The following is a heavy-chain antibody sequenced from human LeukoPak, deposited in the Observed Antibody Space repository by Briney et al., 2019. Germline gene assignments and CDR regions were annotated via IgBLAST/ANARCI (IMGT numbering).Heavy chain of an antibody. CDR2: INPNSGGT. CDR1: GYTFTDYY. V-gene: IGHV1-2*02. J-gene: IGHJ3*02. CDR3: ARDSGYCTNGVCSREYAFDI. D-gene: IGHD2-8*01. Sequence: GASVKVSCKASGYTFTDYYMHWVRQAPEQGLEWMGWINPNSGGTNYAQKFQGRVTMTRDTSISTAYMELSRLRSDDTAVYYCARDSGYCTNGVCSREYAFDIWGQGTMVTVSS.